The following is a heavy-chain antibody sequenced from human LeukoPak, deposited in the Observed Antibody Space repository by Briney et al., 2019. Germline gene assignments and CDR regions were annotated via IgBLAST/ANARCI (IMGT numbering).Heavy chain of an antibody. CDR1: GGTFSSYA. CDR3: ARGKSPYSLLWFDP. D-gene: IGHD2-15*01. J-gene: IGHJ5*02. CDR2: IIPIFGTA. Sequence: RASVKVSCKASGGTFSSYAISWVRQAPGQGLEWMGGIIPIFGTANYAQKFQGRVTITADESTSTAYMELSSLRSEDTAVYYCARGKSPYSLLWFDPWGQGTLVTVSS. V-gene: IGHV1-69*13.